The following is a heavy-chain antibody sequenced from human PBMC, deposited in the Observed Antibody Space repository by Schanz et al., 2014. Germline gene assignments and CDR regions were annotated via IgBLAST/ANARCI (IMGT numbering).Heavy chain of an antibody. V-gene: IGHV3-23*01. Sequence: DVQLLESGGGLVQPGGSLRLSCAASGFYFSSYAMSWVRQAPGKGLEWVSAISGSGGSTYYADSVKGRFTISRDNSKNTLYLQMNSLRAEDTAVYYCAKGRFGELSAFDIWGQGTMVTVSS. CDR2: ISGSGGST. CDR1: GFYFSSYA. J-gene: IGHJ3*02. CDR3: AKGRFGELSAFDI. D-gene: IGHD3-10*01.